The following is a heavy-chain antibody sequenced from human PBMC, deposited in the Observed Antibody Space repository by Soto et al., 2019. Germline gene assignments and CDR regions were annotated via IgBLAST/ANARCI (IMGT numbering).Heavy chain of an antibody. V-gene: IGHV3-9*01. Sequence: DVRLVESGGGLVQPGGSLRLSCTGSGFKFDDYAMHWVRQAPGKGLEWVACISYNSGAISYVDSVRGRFTISRDNARNSLYLQMNSLRAEDTALYYCTRAVPYIRVIARGALDVWGLGTMVTVS. CDR3: TRAVPYIRVIARGALDV. D-gene: IGHD2-21*01. CDR1: GFKFDDYA. CDR2: ISYNSGAI. J-gene: IGHJ3*01.